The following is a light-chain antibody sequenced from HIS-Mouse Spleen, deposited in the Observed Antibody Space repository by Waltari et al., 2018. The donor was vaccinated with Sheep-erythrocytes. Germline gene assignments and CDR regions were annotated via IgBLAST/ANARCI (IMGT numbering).Light chain of an antibody. CDR3: MQALQTPLT. CDR2: LCS. Sequence: DIVMTQSPLSLPVTPGEPASISCRSSQSLLHSNGYNYLDWYLQKPGQSPQLLIYLCSHRASGVPDRFSGSGSGTDFTLKISRVEAEDVGVYYCMQALQTPLTFGGGTKVEIK. CDR1: QSLLHSNGYNY. J-gene: IGKJ4*01. V-gene: IGKV2-28*01.